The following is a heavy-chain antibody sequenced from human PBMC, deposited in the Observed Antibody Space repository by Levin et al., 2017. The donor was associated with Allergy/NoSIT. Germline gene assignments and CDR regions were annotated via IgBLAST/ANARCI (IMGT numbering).Heavy chain of an antibody. CDR3: SITSRTSVTAAGTYYDYYYMDV. D-gene: IGHD6-13*01. CDR1: GDTFSTYV. V-gene: IGHV1-69*06. J-gene: IGHJ6*03. CDR2: IIPIFGTT. Sequence: SVKVSCKASGDTFSTYVFIWVRQAPGQGLEWMGGIIPIFGTTNYAQKFQGRVTITADKSTSTSYMELSSLRSEDTAMYYCSITSRTSVTAAGTYYDYYYMDVWGKGTTVTVSS.